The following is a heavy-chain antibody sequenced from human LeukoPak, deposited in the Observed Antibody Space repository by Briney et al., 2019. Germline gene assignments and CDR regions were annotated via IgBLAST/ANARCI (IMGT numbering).Heavy chain of an antibody. CDR3: AKASAMIVVVSKHFDY. D-gene: IGHD3-22*01. CDR2: ISSSGSTI. Sequence: GGSLRLSCAASGFTFSDYYMSWIRQAPGKGLEWVSYISSSGSTIYYADSVKGRFTISRDNSKNTLYLQMNSLRAEDTAIYYCAKASAMIVVVSKHFDYWGQGTLVTVSS. CDR1: GFTFSDYY. J-gene: IGHJ4*02. V-gene: IGHV3-11*01.